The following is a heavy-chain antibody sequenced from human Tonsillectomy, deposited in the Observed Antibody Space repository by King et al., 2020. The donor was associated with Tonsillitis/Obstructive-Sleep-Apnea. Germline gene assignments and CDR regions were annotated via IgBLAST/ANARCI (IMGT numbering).Heavy chain of an antibody. V-gene: IGHV4-59*01. J-gene: IGHJ4*02. CDR1: GGSISSYY. CDR3: ARDIDSSGYFDY. D-gene: IGHD3-22*01. CDR2: IYYSGST. Sequence: QLQESGPGLVKPSETLSLTCTVSGGSISSYYWSWIRPPPGKGLEWIGYIYYSGSTNYNPSLKSRVTISVDTSKNQFSLKLSSVTAADTAVYYCARDIDSSGYFDYWGQGTLVTVSS.